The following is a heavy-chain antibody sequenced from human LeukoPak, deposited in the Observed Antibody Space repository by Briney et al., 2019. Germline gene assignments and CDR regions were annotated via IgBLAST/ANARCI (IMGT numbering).Heavy chain of an antibody. J-gene: IGHJ4*02. Sequence: SQTLSLTCTVSGASISTGVYYWSWIRQHPGTGLEWIGHICYSGSTYYNPSLKSRVIISVDTSKNQFSLRLSSVTAADAAVYYCARGRGYCSSTNFYGPFDYWGQGTLVTVSS. V-gene: IGHV4-31*03. CDR2: ICYSGST. CDR3: ARGRGYCSSTNFYGPFDY. CDR1: GASISTGVYY. D-gene: IGHD2-2*01.